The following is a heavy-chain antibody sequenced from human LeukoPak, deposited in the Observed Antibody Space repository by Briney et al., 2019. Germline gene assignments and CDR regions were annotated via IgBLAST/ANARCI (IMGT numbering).Heavy chain of an antibody. V-gene: IGHV1-18*01. J-gene: IGHJ3*02. CDR3: AILVGVMTGPDAFDI. Sequence: GASGKVSCKASGYTFTSYGISWVRQAPGQGLEWMGWISAYNGNTNYAQKLRGRVTMTTDTSTSTAYMELRSLRSDDTAVYYCAILVGVMTGPDAFDIWGQGTMVTVSS. CDR1: GYTFTSYG. D-gene: IGHD3-16*01. CDR2: ISAYNGNT.